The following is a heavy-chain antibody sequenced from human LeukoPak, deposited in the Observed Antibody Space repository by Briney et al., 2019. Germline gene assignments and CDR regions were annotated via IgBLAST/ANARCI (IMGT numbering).Heavy chain of an antibody. CDR2: IDSGGST. CDR1: GFTVSSDY. Sequence: AGGSLRLSCAASGFTVSSDYMSWVRQAPGKGLEWVSIIDSGGSTYYADSVKGRFTISRDNSKNTVFLQMNSLRAEDTAVYYCARDPYSKIFGGWGHGTLVTVSS. CDR3: ARDPYSKIFGG. V-gene: IGHV3-66*02. D-gene: IGHD3-3*01. J-gene: IGHJ4*01.